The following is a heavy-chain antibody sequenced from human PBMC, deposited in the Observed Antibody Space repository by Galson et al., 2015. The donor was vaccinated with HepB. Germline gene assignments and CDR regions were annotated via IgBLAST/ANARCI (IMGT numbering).Heavy chain of an antibody. V-gene: IGHV3-23*01. D-gene: IGHD6-13*01. CDR2: ISASGRVT. Sequence: SLRLSCAVSGFSLSAYSMSWVRQAPGKGLEWVSGISASGRVTYYAESLKGRVTISRNKYRNTLYLQMNSLTVEDTAVYYCAKASGPAAGYLDDWGQGTLVTVSS. CDR1: GFSLSAYS. J-gene: IGHJ4*02. CDR3: AKASGPAAGYLDD.